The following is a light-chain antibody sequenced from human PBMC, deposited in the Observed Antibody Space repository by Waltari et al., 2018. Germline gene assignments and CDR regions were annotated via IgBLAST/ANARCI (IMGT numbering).Light chain of an antibody. CDR1: QSISTN. Sequence: IVMTQSPATLSVSPGERATLSCRASQSISTNLAWFQEKPGQAPRLLIFVASTRATGVPARFSGSGSGTYFTLVISSLQSEDFAVYYCQQYDKWLRYSFGQGTKLEIK. CDR2: VAS. V-gene: IGKV3-15*01. J-gene: IGKJ2*01. CDR3: QQYDKWLRYS.